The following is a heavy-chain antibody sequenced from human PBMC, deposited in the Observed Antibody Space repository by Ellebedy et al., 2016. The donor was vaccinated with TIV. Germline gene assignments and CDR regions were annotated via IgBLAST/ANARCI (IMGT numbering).Heavy chain of an antibody. CDR1: GHTFTTYG. V-gene: IGHV1-3*04. D-gene: IGHD3-3*01. J-gene: IGHJ6*02. CDR3: ATREWQDPMDV. CDR2: INTGNGNT. Sequence: ASVKVSXXASGHTFTTYGIHWVRQPPGQRLEWMGWINTGNGNTKYSQTFQGRVTISRDTSATTAYMELSSLMSEDTAVYYCATREWQDPMDVWGQGTTVTVSS.